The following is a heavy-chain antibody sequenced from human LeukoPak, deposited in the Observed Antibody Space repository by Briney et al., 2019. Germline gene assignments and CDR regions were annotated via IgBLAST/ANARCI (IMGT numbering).Heavy chain of an antibody. CDR3: AKGSGGGRTYYFDY. Sequence: TRGSLRLSCTASEFTFSSYVTSWVRQAPGKGLEWVSAIAGTGSDTYYADSVKGRFTISRDNSRNTLYLQMNSLRAEDTAVYYCAKGSGGGRTYYFDYWGEGTVVSVSS. J-gene: IGHJ4*02. D-gene: IGHD2-15*01. CDR1: EFTFSSYV. V-gene: IGHV3-23*01. CDR2: IAGTGSDT.